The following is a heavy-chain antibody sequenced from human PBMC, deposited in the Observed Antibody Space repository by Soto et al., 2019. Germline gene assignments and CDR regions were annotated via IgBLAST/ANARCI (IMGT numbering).Heavy chain of an antibody. CDR1: GYTFTSYG. V-gene: IGHV1-18*01. CDR3: ARVPPYCGGDCYSGAFDI. CDR2: ISAYNGNT. J-gene: IGHJ3*02. D-gene: IGHD2-21*02. Sequence: QVQLVQSGAEVKKPGASVKVSCKASGYTFTSYGISWVRQAPGQGLEWMGWISAYNGNTNYAQKLQGRVTMTTDTSTSTAYMELRSLRSDDTAVYYCARVPPYCGGDCYSGAFDIWGQGTMVTVSS.